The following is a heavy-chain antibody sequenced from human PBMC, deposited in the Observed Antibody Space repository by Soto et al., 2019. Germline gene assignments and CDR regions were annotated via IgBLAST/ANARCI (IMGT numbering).Heavy chain of an antibody. D-gene: IGHD3-22*01. Sequence: PGGSLRLSCAASGFTFSSYSMNWVRQAPGKGLEWVSYISSSSSTIYYADSVKGRFTISRDNAKNSLYLQMNSLRDEDTAVYYCARLHTYYYDSSGRMDVWGQGTSVTVSS. CDR3: ARLHTYYYDSSGRMDV. V-gene: IGHV3-48*02. J-gene: IGHJ6*02. CDR1: GFTFSSYS. CDR2: ISSSSSTI.